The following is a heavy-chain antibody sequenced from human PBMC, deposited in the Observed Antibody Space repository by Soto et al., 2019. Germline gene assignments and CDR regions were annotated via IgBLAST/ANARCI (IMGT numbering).Heavy chain of an antibody. CDR2: ISGSGGTT. Sequence: GGSLRLSCAASGFTFSNYAMSWVRQAPGKGLEWVSGISGSGGTTYYADSVKGRFTISRDNSKNTLYLQMNSLRAEDTAIYYCAKVRVQNSRPSSLWNHDTSGYPYEAFDIWGQGTMVTVSS. D-gene: IGHD3-22*01. CDR1: GFTFSNYA. J-gene: IGHJ3*02. V-gene: IGHV3-23*01. CDR3: AKVRVQNSRPSSLWNHDTSGYPYEAFDI.